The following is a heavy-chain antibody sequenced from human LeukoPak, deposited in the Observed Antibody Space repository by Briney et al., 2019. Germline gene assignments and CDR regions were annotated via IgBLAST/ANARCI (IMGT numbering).Heavy chain of an antibody. CDR2: INPNSGGT. CDR3: ASGGPSRYYYGMDV. V-gene: IGHV1-2*06. CDR1: GYTFTGYY. J-gene: IGHJ6*02. Sequence: GSVKVSCKASGYTFTGYYMHWVRQAPGQGLEWMGRINPNSGGTNYAQKFQGRVTMTRDTSISTAYMELSRLRSDDTAVYYCASGGPSRYYYGMDVWGQGTTVTVSS.